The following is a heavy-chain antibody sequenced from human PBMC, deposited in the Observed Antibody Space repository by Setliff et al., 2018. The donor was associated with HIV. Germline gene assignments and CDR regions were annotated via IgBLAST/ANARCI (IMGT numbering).Heavy chain of an antibody. CDR2: IYTSGST. CDR1: GGSISSGSYY. D-gene: IGHD1-1*01. J-gene: IGHJ4*02. CDR3: ARGGWNDVS. V-gene: IGHV4-61*09. Sequence: PSETLSLTCTVSGGSISSGSYYWSWIRQPAGKGLEWIGHIYTSGSTNYNPSLKSRVTISVDTSKNQFSLKLSSVTAADTAVYYCARGGWNDVSWGQGTLVTVSS.